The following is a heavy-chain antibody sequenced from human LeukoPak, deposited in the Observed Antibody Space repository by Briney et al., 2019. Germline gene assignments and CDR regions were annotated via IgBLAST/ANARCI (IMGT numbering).Heavy chain of an antibody. CDR2: INPNSGGT. Sequence: ASVKVSCKASGYTFTGYYMHWVRQAPGQGLEWMGWINPNSGGTNYAQKFQGRVTMTRDTSISTAYMELSRLRSDDTAVYYCARDFFLGSSSGMLFDIWGQGTMVTVSS. CDR1: GYTFTGYY. D-gene: IGHD6-6*01. V-gene: IGHV1-2*02. J-gene: IGHJ3*02. CDR3: ARDFFLGSSSGMLFDI.